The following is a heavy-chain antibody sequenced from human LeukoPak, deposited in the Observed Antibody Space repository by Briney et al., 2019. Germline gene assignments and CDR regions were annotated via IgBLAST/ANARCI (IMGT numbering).Heavy chain of an antibody. J-gene: IGHJ5*02. CDR2: IYYSGST. V-gene: IGHV4-59*01. CDR1: GGSISSYY. Sequence: PSETLSLTCTVSGGSISSYYWSWIRQPPGKGLEWIGYIYYSGSTNYNPSLKSRVTISVDTSKNQFSLKLSSVTAADTAVYYCARIGSYDYVWGSPRQGWFDPWGQGTLVTVSS. D-gene: IGHD3-16*01. CDR3: ARIGSYDYVWGSPRQGWFDP.